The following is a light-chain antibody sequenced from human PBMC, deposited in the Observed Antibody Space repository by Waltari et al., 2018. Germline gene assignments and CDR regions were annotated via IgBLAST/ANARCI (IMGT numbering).Light chain of an antibody. CDR1: SSNIGGSH. CDR3: AVWDASLNGPV. Sequence: QSVLTQPPAASGTPGQRVTISCSGRSSNIGGSHVNWYHQLPGTAPKLLIYNTYNRPSVVPDRFSGSKSGTSASLAISGLQSEDEADYFCAVWDASLNGPVFGGGTKVTVL. CDR2: NTY. V-gene: IGLV1-44*01. J-gene: IGLJ3*02.